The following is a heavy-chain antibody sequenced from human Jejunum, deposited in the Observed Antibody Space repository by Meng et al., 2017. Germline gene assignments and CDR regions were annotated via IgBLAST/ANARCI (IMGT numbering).Heavy chain of an antibody. CDR1: GYTFTGQY. V-gene: IGHV1-2*02. CDR2: VNPSNGDT. CDR3: TRSHYFDY. J-gene: IGHJ4*02. Sequence: VQLVQAGAEVQKPGASVKVSCKASGYTFTGQYIHWGRQAPGEGLDWMGWVNPSNGDTKYAQKFQGRVAMTTDTSINTVYMELNSLTSDDTALYYCTRSHYFDYWGQGTLVTVSS.